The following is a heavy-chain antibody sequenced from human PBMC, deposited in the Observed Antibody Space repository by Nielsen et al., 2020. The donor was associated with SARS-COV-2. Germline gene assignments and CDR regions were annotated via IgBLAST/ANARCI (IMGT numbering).Heavy chain of an antibody. J-gene: IGHJ6*03. Sequence: SCSASGFTFSSTWMDWVRQAPGQGLVWVSRINPSGSGTAYADSVKGRFAVSRDNAGNTVVLQIHSLRVEDTAVYYCAGGADFWSGTQKYYMDVWGKGTTVIVSS. V-gene: IGHV3-74*01. CDR2: INPSGSGT. CDR1: GFTFSSTW. CDR3: AGGADFWSGTQKYYMDV. D-gene: IGHD3-3*01.